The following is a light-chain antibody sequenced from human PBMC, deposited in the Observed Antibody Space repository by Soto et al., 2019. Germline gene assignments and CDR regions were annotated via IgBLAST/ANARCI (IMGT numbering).Light chain of an antibody. CDR2: AND. J-gene: IGLJ1*01. CDR3: ATWDDRPNVFYV. CDR1: SSNIGDNN. Sequence: QSVLTQPPSASGTPGQRVTISCSGSSSNIGDNNVNWYQKLPGTAPKLLIFANDQRPSRVPDRFSGSKSGTSASLAISGLQSEDEADYYCATWDDRPNVFYVFGTGTKLTVL. V-gene: IGLV1-44*01.